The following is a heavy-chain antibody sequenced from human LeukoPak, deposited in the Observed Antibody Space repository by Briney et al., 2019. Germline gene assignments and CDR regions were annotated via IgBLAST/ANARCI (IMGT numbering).Heavy chain of an antibody. J-gene: IGHJ4*02. CDR3: ARDSDNWNDFDY. CDR2: ISAYNGNT. CDR1: GYTFTSYG. D-gene: IGHD1-1*01. Sequence: ASVKVSCKASGYTFTSYGISWVRQAPGQGLEWMGWISAYNGNTNYAQKLQGRVTMTTDTSTSTAYMELRGLRSDDTAVYYCARDSDNWNDFDYWGQGTLVTVSS. V-gene: IGHV1-18*04.